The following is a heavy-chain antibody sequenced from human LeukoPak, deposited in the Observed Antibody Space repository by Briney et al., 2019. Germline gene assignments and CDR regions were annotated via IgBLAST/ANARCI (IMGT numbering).Heavy chain of an antibody. Sequence: PGGSLRLSCAASLYTFRVYAISCVRQAPGKGLEWASAISGSGGSTYYADSVKGRFTISRDNSKNTLYLQMNSLRAEDTAVPYCTFQSELQSGFDYWGQGTLVTVSS. J-gene: IGHJ4*02. CDR2: ISGSGGST. CDR1: LYTFRVYA. CDR3: TFQSELQSGFDY. D-gene: IGHD1-26*01. V-gene: IGHV3-23*01.